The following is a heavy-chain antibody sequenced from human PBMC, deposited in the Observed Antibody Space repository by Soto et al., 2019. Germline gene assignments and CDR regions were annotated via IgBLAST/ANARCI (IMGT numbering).Heavy chain of an antibody. CDR2: INAGNGNT. J-gene: IGHJ6*02. Sequence: GASVKVSCKASGYTFTSYGISWVRQAPGQRLEWMGWINAGNGNTKYSQKFQGRVTITRDTSASTAYMELSSLRSEDTAVYYCARDPSYYGMAVWGQGTTVTVSS. V-gene: IGHV1-3*01. CDR3: ARDPSYYGMAV. CDR1: GYTFTSYG.